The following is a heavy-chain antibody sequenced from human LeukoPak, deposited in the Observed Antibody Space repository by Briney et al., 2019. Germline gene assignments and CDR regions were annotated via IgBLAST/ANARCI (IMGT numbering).Heavy chain of an antibody. V-gene: IGHV3-48*04. J-gene: IGHJ4*02. D-gene: IGHD4-17*01. Sequence: GGSLRLSCEASGFTFSSNSMNWVRQAPGKGLEWVSYISSSSSTIYYADSVKGRFTISRDNAKNSLYLQMNSLRAEDTAVYYCATVTITARDYWGQGTLVTVSS. CDR1: GFTFSSNS. CDR2: ISSSSSTI. CDR3: ATVTITARDY.